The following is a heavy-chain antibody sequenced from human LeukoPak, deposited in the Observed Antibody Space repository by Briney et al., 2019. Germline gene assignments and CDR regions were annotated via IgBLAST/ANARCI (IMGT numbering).Heavy chain of an antibody. V-gene: IGHV3-7*03. CDR1: GFTFSSYS. J-gene: IGHJ4*02. D-gene: IGHD3-3*01. CDR3: ARGITTCSY. CDR2: IKQDGSEK. Sequence: GGSLRLSCAASGFTFSSYSMSWVRQAPGKGLEWVASIKQDGSEKYYVDSVKGRFTISRDNTKNSLYLQMNNLRAEDTAVYYCARGITTCSYRGQGTLVTVSS.